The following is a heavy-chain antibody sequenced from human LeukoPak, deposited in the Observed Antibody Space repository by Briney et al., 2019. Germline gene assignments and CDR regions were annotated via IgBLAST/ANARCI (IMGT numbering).Heavy chain of an antibody. CDR3: AGGGVLRYFDWLDI. D-gene: IGHD3-9*01. Sequence: SETLSLTCTVSGGSISSYYWSWIRQPPGKGLEWIGYIYYSGSTNYNPSLKSRVTISVDTSKNQFSLKLSSVTAADTAVYYCAGGGVLRYFDWLDIWGQGTMVTVSS. J-gene: IGHJ3*02. CDR1: GGSISSYY. CDR2: IYYSGST. V-gene: IGHV4-59*01.